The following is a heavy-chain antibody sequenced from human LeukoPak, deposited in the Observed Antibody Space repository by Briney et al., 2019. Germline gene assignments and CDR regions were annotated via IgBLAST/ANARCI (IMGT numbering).Heavy chain of an antibody. J-gene: IGHJ4*02. V-gene: IGHV2-5*01. CDR2: IYWNDDK. Sequence: SGPTLLIPTQTLTLTCTFSGFSLSTSGVGVGWIRQPPGKALEWLALIYWNDDKRYSPSLKSRLTITKDTSKNQVVLTMTNMDPVDTATYYCAHLDSSGYDPNFDYWGQGTLDTVSS. CDR3: AHLDSSGYDPNFDY. CDR1: GFSLSTSGVG. D-gene: IGHD3-22*01.